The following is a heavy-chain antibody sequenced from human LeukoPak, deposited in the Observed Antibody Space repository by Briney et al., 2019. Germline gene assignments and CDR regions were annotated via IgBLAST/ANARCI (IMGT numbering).Heavy chain of an antibody. CDR1: GGSISSSSYY. V-gene: IGHV4-39*01. CDR3: ARAPSLYGDFPISFDY. J-gene: IGHJ4*02. Sequence: SETLSLTCTVSGGSISSSSYYWGWIRQPPGKGLEWIGSIYYSGSTYYNPSLKSRVTISVDTSKNQFSLKLSSVTAADTAVYYCARAPSLYGDFPISFDYWGQGTLVTVSS. D-gene: IGHD4-17*01. CDR2: IYYSGST.